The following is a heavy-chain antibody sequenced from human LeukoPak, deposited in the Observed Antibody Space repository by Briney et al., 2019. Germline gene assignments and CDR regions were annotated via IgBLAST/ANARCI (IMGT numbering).Heavy chain of an antibody. D-gene: IGHD2-8*02. CDR3: ATYRQVLLPFES. CDR1: RFTFSSYW. J-gene: IGHJ4*02. Sequence: GGSLRLSCAASRFTFSSYWMSWVRQAPGKGLQWVANIKQDGSEKYYVDSLTGRFTISRDNAKNSLYLQMNSLRAEDTAIYYCATYRQVLLPFESWGQGTLVTVSS. CDR2: IKQDGSEK. V-gene: IGHV3-7*03.